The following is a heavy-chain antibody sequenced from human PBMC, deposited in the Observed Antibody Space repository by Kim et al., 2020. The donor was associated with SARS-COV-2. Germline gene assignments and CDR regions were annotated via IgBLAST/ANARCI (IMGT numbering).Heavy chain of an antibody. V-gene: IGHV1-2*06. CDR2: INPNSGGT. CDR3: ARDLGSTIFGVEPYYYYYGMDV. D-gene: IGHD3-3*01. J-gene: IGHJ6*02. CDR1: GYTFTGYY. Sequence: ASVKVSCKASGYTFTGYYMHWVRQAPGQGLEWMGRINPNSGGTNYAQKFQGRVIMTRDTSISTAYMELSRLRSDDTAVYYCARDLGSTIFGVEPYYYYYGMDVWGQGTTVTVSS.